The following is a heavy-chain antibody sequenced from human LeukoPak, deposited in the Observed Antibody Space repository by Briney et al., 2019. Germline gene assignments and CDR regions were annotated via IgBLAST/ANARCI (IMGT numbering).Heavy chain of an antibody. V-gene: IGHV4-39*01. Sequence: SETLSLTCTVSGGSISSSSYYWGWIRQPPGKGLEWIGSIYYSGSTYYNPSLKSRVTISVDTSKNQFSLKLSSVTAADTAVYYCARGLYNYGHGDYWGQGSLVTVSS. CDR2: IYYSGST. CDR1: GGSISSSSYY. J-gene: IGHJ4*02. D-gene: IGHD5-18*01. CDR3: ARGLYNYGHGDY.